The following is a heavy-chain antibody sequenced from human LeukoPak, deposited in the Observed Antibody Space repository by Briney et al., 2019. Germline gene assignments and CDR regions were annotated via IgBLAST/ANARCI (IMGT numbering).Heavy chain of an antibody. D-gene: IGHD2-15*01. CDR1: GDSVSTNTAA. CDR2: TYYRSQWYT. J-gene: IGHJ4*02. V-gene: IGHV6-1*01. Sequence: SQTLSLTCAISGDSVSTNTAAWNWIRQSPSRGLEWLGRTYYRSQWYTDYAVSVKSRITINPNTSKNQFSLQLMSVTLEDTAVYFCARDGWPAFDYWGQGTLVTVSS. CDR3: ARDGWPAFDY.